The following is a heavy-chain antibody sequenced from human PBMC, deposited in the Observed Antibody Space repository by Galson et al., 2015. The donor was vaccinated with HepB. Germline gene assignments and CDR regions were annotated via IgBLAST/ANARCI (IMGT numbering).Heavy chain of an antibody. CDR2: INHSGST. CDR1: GGSFSGYY. J-gene: IGHJ6*03. V-gene: IGHV4-34*01. D-gene: IGHD3-10*01. Sequence: TLSLTCAVYGGSFSGYYWSWIRQPPGKGLEWIGEINHSGSTNYNPSLKSRVTISVDTSKNQFSLKLSSVTAADTAVYYCARRRGSTMVRGPMVVWGKGTTVTVSS. CDR3: ARRRGSTMVRGPMVV.